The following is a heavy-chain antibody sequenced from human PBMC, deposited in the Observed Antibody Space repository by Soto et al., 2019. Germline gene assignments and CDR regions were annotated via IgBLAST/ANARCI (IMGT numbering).Heavy chain of an antibody. CDR1: GYTFTSYA. J-gene: IGHJ4*02. D-gene: IGHD2-21*02. V-gene: IGHV1-3*01. CDR2: INAGNGNT. CDR3: ARAWVVVTAPDY. Sequence: AASVKVSCKASGYTFTSYAMHWVRQAPGQRLEWMGWINAGNGNTKYSQKFQGRVTITRDTSASTAYMELSSLRSEDTAVYYCARAWVVVTAPDYWGQGTLVTVS.